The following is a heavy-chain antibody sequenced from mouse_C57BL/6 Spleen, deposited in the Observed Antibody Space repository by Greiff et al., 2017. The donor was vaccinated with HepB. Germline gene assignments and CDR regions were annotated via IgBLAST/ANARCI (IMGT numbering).Heavy chain of an antibody. CDR3: ARRVLRLYYAMDY. Sequence: VQLKESGPELVKPGASVKIPCKASGYTFTDYNMDWVKQSHGKSLEWIGDINPNNGGTIYNQKFKGKATLTVDKSSSTAYMELSSLTSEDTAVYYCARRVLRLYYAMDYWGQGTSVTVSS. V-gene: IGHV1-18*01. D-gene: IGHD1-1*01. J-gene: IGHJ4*01. CDR2: INPNNGGT. CDR1: GYTFTDYN.